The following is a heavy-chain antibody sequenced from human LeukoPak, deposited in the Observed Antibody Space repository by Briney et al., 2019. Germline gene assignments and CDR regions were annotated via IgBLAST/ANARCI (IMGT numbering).Heavy chain of an antibody. J-gene: IGHJ3*02. D-gene: IGHD1-26*01. CDR3: ARDVPCCWAGIVGAMGNPYDAFDI. Sequence: GGSLRLSCAASGFTFSSCSMNWVRQAPGKGLEWVSSISSSSSYIYYADSVKGRFTISRDNAKNSLYLQMNSLRAEDTAVYYCARDVPCCWAGIVGAMGNPYDAFDIWGQGTMVTVSS. CDR1: GFTFSSCS. CDR2: ISSSSSYI. V-gene: IGHV3-21*01.